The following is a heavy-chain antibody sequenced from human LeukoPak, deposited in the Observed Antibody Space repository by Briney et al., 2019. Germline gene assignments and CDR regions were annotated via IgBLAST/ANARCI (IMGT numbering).Heavy chain of an antibody. V-gene: IGHV3-15*01. CDR3: TTDGSCSSTSCYGYYYYGMDV. CDR1: GFTFNTNA. Sequence: PGGSLRLSCAASGFTFNTNAMSWVRQAPGKGLEWVGRIKSKTDGGTTDYAAPVKGRFTISRDDSKNTLYLQMNSLKTEDTAVYYCTTDGSCSSTSCYGYYYYGMDVWGQGTTVTVSS. D-gene: IGHD2-2*01. J-gene: IGHJ6*02. CDR2: IKSKTDGGTT.